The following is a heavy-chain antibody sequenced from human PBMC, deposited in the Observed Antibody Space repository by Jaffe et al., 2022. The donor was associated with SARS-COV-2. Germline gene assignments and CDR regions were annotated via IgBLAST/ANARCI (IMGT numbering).Heavy chain of an antibody. J-gene: IGHJ2*01. Sequence: EVQLVESGGTLVQPGGSLRLSCAASGFTVRSNFMNWVRQAPGKGLEWVSIIYSGGSTYYADSVKGRFTISRDNSKNTLYLQMNSLRAEDTAVYYCARAQPDAAGTNCYFDLWGRGTLVTVSS. D-gene: IGHD6-13*01. V-gene: IGHV3-66*02. CDR1: GFTVRSNF. CDR3: ARAQPDAAGTNCYFDL. CDR2: IYSGGST.